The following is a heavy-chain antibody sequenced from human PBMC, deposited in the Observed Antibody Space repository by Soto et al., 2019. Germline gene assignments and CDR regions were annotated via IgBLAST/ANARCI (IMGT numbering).Heavy chain of an antibody. CDR1: CGSISNDY. J-gene: IGHJ4*02. D-gene: IGHD2-15*01. Sequence: SETLSVTCTVSCGSISNDYCSWIRQPPGKGLEWIGYIYYSGSTNYNPSLKSRVTISVDTSKNQFSLNLSSVTAADTAVYYCARPGAATLSDSWRQGTLVTVS. CDR3: ARPGAATLSDS. CDR2: IYYSGST. V-gene: IGHV4-59*01.